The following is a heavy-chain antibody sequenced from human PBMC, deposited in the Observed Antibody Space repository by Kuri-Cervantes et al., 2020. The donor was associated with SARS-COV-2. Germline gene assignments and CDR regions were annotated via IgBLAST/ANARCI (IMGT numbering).Heavy chain of an antibody. CDR3: ARTYGSGTPPSY. D-gene: IGHD3-10*01. CDR2: IYCSGST. J-gene: IGHJ4*02. CDR1: GGSISSYY. V-gene: IGHV4-59*12. Sequence: SETLSLTCTVSGGSISSYYWSWIRQPPGKGLEWIGYIYCSGSTNYNPSLKSRVTISVDTSKNQFSLKLSSVTAADTAVYYCARTYGSGTPPSYWGQGTLVTVSS.